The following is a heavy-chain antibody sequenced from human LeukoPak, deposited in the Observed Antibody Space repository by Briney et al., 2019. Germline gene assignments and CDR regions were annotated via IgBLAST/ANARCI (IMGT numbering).Heavy chain of an antibody. J-gene: IGHJ4*02. D-gene: IGHD3-22*01. V-gene: IGHV4-4*07. CDR1: GGSISSYY. Sequence: SETLSLTCTVSGGSISSYYWSWIWQPAGQGQEWIGRIYTSGSTNYNPSLKSRVTMSVDTSKNQFSLKLSSVTAADTAVYYCARDRGFRDSSGYADYWGQGTLVTVSS. CDR3: ARDRGFRDSSGYADY. CDR2: IYTSGST.